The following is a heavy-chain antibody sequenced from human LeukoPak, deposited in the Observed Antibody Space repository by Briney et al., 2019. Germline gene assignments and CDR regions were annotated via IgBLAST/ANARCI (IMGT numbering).Heavy chain of an antibody. CDR3: ARGGNYCSSTSCYEPLRDY. D-gene: IGHD2-2*01. CDR2: INPNSGGT. V-gene: IGHV1-2*02. CDR1: GGTFSSYS. J-gene: IGHJ4*02. Sequence: ASVKVSCKASGGTFSSYSISWVRQAPGQGLEWMGWINPNSGGTNYAQKFQGRVTMTRDTSISTAYMELSRLRSDDTAVYYCARGGNYCSSTSCYEPLRDYWGQGTLVTVSS.